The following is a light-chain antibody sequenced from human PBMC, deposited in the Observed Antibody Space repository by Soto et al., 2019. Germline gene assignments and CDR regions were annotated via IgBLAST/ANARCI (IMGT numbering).Light chain of an antibody. J-gene: IGKJ1*01. Sequence: EIGFTQSPGTLSLSPGERATLSCRASQSVSSSYLAWYQQKPGQAPRLLIYGASSRATGIPGRFSGSGSGTDFTLTISRLEPEDFAVYYCQQYGSSPRTFGQGTKVDI. V-gene: IGKV3-20*01. CDR3: QQYGSSPRT. CDR2: GAS. CDR1: QSVSSSY.